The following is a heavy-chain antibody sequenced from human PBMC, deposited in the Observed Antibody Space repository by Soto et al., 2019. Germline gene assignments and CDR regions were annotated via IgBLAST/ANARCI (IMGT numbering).Heavy chain of an antibody. CDR2: ISGSGGST. V-gene: IGHV3-23*01. D-gene: IGHD3-9*01. Sequence: GSLRLSCAASGFTFSSYAMSWVRQAPGKGLEWVSAISGSGGSTYYADSVKGRFTISRDNSKNTLYLQMNSLRAEDTAVYYCEKSNKDISTYYDILTGPFFDYWGQGTLVTVSS. CDR1: GFTFSSYA. J-gene: IGHJ4*02. CDR3: EKSNKDISTYYDILTGPFFDY.